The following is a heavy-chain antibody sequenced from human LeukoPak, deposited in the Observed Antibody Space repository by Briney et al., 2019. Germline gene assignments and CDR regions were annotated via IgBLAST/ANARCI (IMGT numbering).Heavy chain of an antibody. Sequence: ASVKVSCKASGYTFTNYYMHWVRQAPGQGLEWMGIINPSGGITNYAQKFQGRVTMTRDMSTSTVYMELSRLRSDDTAVYYCARVGGRNWFDPWGQGTLVTVSS. CDR3: ARVGGRNWFDP. CDR1: GYTFTNYY. D-gene: IGHD3-10*01. J-gene: IGHJ5*02. CDR2: INPSGGIT. V-gene: IGHV1-46*01.